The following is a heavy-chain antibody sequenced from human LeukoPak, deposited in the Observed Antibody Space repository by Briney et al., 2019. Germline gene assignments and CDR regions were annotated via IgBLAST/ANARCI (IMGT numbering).Heavy chain of an antibody. CDR1: GFTFGSYA. CDR2: ISGSGGST. V-gene: IGHV3-23*01. CDR3: AKLKSHSLGAFDI. Sequence: PGGSLRLSCSASGFTFGSYAMHWVRQAPGKGLEWVSAISGSGGSTYYADSVKGRFTISRDNSKNTLYLQMNSLRAEDTAVYYCAKLKSHSLGAFDIWGQGTMVTVSS. J-gene: IGHJ3*02.